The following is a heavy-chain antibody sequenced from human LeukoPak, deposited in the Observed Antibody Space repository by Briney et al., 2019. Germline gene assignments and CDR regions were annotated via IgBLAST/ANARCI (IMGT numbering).Heavy chain of an antibody. CDR1: GGSMSSSSYY. CDR2: VSHSGST. V-gene: IGHV4-39*07. J-gene: IGHJ5*02. D-gene: IGHD2-2*01. Sequence: PSETLSLTCNVSGGSMSSSSYYWGWIRQPPGKGLEWIGSVSHSGSTFYNPSLKSRVTISVDTSKTQFSLKLSSVTAADTAVYYCARALPAPPSPVVVVPPGAWFDPWGQGTLVTVSS. CDR3: ARALPAPPSPVVVVPPGAWFDP.